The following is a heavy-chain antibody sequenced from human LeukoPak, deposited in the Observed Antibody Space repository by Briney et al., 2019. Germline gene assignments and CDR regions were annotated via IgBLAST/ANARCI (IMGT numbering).Heavy chain of an antibody. D-gene: IGHD2-2*01. J-gene: IGHJ4*02. CDR1: GFTFSSYS. V-gene: IGHV3-21*01. CDR3: ARDIVVVPAASAFDY. CDR2: ISSSSSYI. Sequence: GGSLRLSCAASGFTFSSYSMNWVRQAPGKGLEWVSSISSSSSYIYYADSVKGRFTISRDNAKNSLYLQMNSLRAEDTAVYYCARDIVVVPAASAFDYRGQGTLVTVSS.